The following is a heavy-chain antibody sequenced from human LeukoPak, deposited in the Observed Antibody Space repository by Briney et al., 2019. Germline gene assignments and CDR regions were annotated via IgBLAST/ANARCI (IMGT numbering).Heavy chain of an antibody. J-gene: IGHJ4*02. D-gene: IGHD6-19*01. Sequence: GGSLRLSCAASGFTVSSNYMSWVRQAPGKGLEWVSVIYSGGSTYYADSVKGSFTISRDNSKNTLYLQMNSLRAEDTAVYYCAREGPYSSGWYYFDYWGQGTLVTVSS. CDR1: GFTVSSNY. CDR2: IYSGGST. V-gene: IGHV3-66*01. CDR3: AREGPYSSGWYYFDY.